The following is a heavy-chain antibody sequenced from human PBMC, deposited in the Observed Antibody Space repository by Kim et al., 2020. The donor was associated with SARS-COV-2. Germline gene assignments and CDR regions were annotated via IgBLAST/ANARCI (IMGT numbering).Heavy chain of an antibody. D-gene: IGHD3-3*01. V-gene: IGHV3-23*01. CDR3: AKEPGDLWSAYYAYYFDH. CDR1: GFTFSSYA. Sequence: GGSLRLSCVASGFTFSSYAMSWVRQAPGKGLEGVSTISGIGGSAYYADSVKGRFTVSRDNSKNTLYLQMSSQRVDDTAIYYCAKEPGDLWSAYYAYYFDHWGQGALVTVTS. J-gene: IGHJ4*02. CDR2: ISGIGGSA.